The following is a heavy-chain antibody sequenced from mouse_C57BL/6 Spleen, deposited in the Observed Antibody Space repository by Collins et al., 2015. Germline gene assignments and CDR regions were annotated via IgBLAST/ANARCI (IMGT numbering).Heavy chain of an antibody. Sequence: KYNEKFKSKATLTVDKPSSTAYMQLSSLTSEDSAVYYCAKGYSNYGAMDYWGQGTSVTVSS. J-gene: IGHJ4*01. V-gene: IGHV1-72*01. D-gene: IGHD2-5*01. CDR3: AKGYSNYGAMDY.